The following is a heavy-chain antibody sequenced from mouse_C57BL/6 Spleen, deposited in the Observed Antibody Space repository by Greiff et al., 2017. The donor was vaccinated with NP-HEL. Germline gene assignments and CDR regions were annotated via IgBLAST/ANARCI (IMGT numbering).Heavy chain of an antibody. J-gene: IGHJ4*01. Sequence: QVQLQQPGAELVKPGASVKLSCKATGYTFPSYWMQWVKQRPGQGLEWIGEIDPSDSYTNYNQKFKGKATLTVDTSSSTAYMQLSSLTSEDSAVYYCARGSYDGYYNYAMDYWGQGTSVTV. CDR1: GYTFPSYW. CDR3: ARGSYDGYYNYAMDY. D-gene: IGHD2-3*01. V-gene: IGHV1-50*01. CDR2: IDPSDSYT.